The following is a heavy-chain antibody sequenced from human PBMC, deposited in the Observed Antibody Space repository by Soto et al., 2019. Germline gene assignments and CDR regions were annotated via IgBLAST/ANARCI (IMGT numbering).Heavy chain of an antibody. D-gene: IGHD6-19*01. V-gene: IGHV3-21*01. CDR1: GFTFSSYS. CDR3: ARDGIAVARRGYYYGMAV. CDR2: ISSSSSYI. J-gene: IGHJ6*02. Sequence: GGSLRLSCAASGFTFSSYSMNWVRQAPGKGLEWVSSISSSSSYIYYADSVKGRFTISRDNAKNSLYLQMNSLRAEDTAVYYCARDGIAVARRGYYYGMAVWGQGTTVTVSS.